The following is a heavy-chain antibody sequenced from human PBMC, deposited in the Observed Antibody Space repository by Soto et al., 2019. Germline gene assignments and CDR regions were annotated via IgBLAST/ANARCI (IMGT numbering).Heavy chain of an antibody. D-gene: IGHD1-7*01. J-gene: IGHJ4*02. CDR1: GFTFSSYG. CDR2: ISYDGSNK. V-gene: IGHV3-30*18. CDR3: AKDGPPPITGTTSFYFDY. Sequence: QVQLVESGGGVVQPGRSLRLSCAASGFTFSSYGMHWVRQAPGKGLEWVAVISYDGSNKYYADSVKGRFTISRDNSKNTLDLQMNSLRAEDTAVYYCAKDGPPPITGTTSFYFDYWGQGTLVTVSS.